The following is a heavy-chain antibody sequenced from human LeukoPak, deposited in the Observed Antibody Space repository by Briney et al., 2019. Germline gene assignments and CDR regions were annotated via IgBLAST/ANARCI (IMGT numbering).Heavy chain of an antibody. CDR2: IGQDGTAK. D-gene: IGHD2-2*01. Sequence: GGSLRLSCAASGFNFSSHWMSWVRQAPGKGLEWVANIGQDGTAKNYVDSVKGRLTISRDNAKISLYLQMSSLRAEDTAVYHCARGYCSGTSCFGAFDIWGQGTMVPVSS. CDR3: ARGYCSGTSCFGAFDI. CDR1: GFNFSSHW. V-gene: IGHV3-7*01. J-gene: IGHJ3*02.